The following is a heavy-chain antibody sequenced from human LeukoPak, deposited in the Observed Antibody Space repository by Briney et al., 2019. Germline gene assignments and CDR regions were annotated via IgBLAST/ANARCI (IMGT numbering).Heavy chain of an antibody. CDR3: AGLLYAGRVDY. CDR2: ISSSSSYI. D-gene: IGHD2-2*02. Sequence: GGSLRLSCAASGFTFSSYSMNWVRQAPGKGLEWVSSISSSSSYIYYADSVKGRFTISRDNAKNSLYLQMNSLRAEDTAVYYCAGLLYAGRVDYWGQGTLVTVSS. CDR1: GFTFSSYS. V-gene: IGHV3-21*04. J-gene: IGHJ4*02.